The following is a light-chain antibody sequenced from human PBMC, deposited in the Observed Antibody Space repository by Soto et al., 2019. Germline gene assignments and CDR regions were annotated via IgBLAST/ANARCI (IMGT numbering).Light chain of an antibody. CDR2: DVS. V-gene: IGLV2-14*03. CDR1: SSDVGGYNY. CDR3: SSYTSSSTLYV. Sequence: QSVLTQPASVSGSPGQSITISCTGTSSDVGGYNYVSWYQQHPGKAPKLMIYDVSNRPSGVSYRFSGSKSGNTASLTISGLQAVDEADYYCSSYTSSSTLYVFGTGTKVTVL. J-gene: IGLJ1*01.